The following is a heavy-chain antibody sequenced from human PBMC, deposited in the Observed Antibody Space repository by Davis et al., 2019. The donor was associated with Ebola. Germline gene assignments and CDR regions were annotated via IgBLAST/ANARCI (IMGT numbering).Heavy chain of an antibody. V-gene: IGHV3-30*02. Sequence: GGSLRLSCAASGFTFSRYGMYWVRQAPGKALEWVAFIRYDGSNKDYADSVKGRFTISRDNSKNTLYLQMNSLRAEDTAVYYCARDHGYCSGGSCYSSYFDYWGQGTLVTVSS. D-gene: IGHD2-15*01. CDR1: GFTFSRYG. J-gene: IGHJ4*02. CDR2: IRYDGSNK. CDR3: ARDHGYCSGGSCYSSYFDY.